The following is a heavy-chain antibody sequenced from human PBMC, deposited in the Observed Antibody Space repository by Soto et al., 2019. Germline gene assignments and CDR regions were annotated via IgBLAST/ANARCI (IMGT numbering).Heavy chain of an antibody. CDR1: GGTFSSYA. CDR2: IIPIFGTA. J-gene: IGHJ5*02. CDR3: ARGPRSHYFPYWFDP. V-gene: IGHV1-69*01. Sequence: QVQLVQSGAEVKKPGSSVKVSCKASGGTFSSYAISWVRQAPGQGLEWMGGIIPIFGTANYAQKFQGRVTITADESTSTAYMKLSSLRSEDTVVYYCARGPRSHYFPYWFDPWGQGTLVTVSS. D-gene: IGHD2-15*01.